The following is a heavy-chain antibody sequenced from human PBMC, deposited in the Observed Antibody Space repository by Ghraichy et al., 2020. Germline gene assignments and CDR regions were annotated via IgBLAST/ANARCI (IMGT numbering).Heavy chain of an antibody. D-gene: IGHD3-16*01. J-gene: IGHJ2*01. Sequence: GGSLRLSCAASGFTFSAYWMSWVRQAPGKGLEWVANIKKDGSEKYYVDSVKGRFTISRDNAKNSVYLQMSSLRAEDTAVYYCARDKGGGWYFDLWGRGTQVTVSS. V-gene: IGHV3-7*01. CDR3: ARDKGGGWYFDL. CDR2: IKKDGSEK. CDR1: GFTFSAYW.